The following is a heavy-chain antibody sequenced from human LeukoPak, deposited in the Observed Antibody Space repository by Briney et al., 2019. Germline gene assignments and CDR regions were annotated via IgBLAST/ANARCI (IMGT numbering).Heavy chain of an antibody. D-gene: IGHD2-15*01. CDR2: INSGGSST. V-gene: IGHV3-74*01. J-gene: IGHJ4*02. Sequence: GGSLRLSCAASGFNFTTYRMLWLRHVRGKGLVWVSRINSGGSSTSHADSVKGRFTISRDDAKKSLYLQMNSLRAEDTAVYSCARDGGNKYYFDYWGQGTLVTVSS. CDR1: GFNFTTYR. CDR3: ARDGGNKYYFDY.